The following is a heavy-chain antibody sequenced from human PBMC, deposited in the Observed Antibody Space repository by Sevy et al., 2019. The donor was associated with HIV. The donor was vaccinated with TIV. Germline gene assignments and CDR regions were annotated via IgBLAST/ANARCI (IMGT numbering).Heavy chain of an antibody. CDR1: GFPFSVYP. J-gene: IGHJ4*02. CDR2: ISSDGSAK. CDR3: ASGQDGITDDY. D-gene: IGHD3-10*01. Sequence: QQRGSLRLSCAASGFPFSVYPMHWVRQAPDKRLEWVAVISSDGSAKYYSDSVRGRFTFSRDNSRNTLYLQMSSLRTEDTAVYYCASGQDGITDDYWGQGTLVTVSS. V-gene: IGHV3-30*15.